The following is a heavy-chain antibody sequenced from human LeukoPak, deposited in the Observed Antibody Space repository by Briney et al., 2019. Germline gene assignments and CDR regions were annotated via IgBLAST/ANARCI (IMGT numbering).Heavy chain of an antibody. CDR2: IYYSGST. CDR3: ARYDSWYYFDN. CDR1: GDYISSYY. D-gene: IGHD3-22*01. Sequence: SETLSLTCSVSGDYISSYYWSWIRQTPGKGLEWIGYIYYSGSTNYNPSLKSRVSISVDTSENQISLKLSSVTAADAATYYCARYDSWYYFDNWGQGTLVTVSS. J-gene: IGHJ4*02. V-gene: IGHV4-59*08.